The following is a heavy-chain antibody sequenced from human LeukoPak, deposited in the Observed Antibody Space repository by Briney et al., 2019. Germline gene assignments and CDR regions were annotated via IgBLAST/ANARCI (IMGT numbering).Heavy chain of an antibody. V-gene: IGHV1-2*02. J-gene: IGHJ4*02. CDR1: GYTFTDYY. Sequence: ASVKVSCKASGYTFTDYYIHWVRQAPGQGLEWMGWTNPNSGDTNYAQKFQGRVTMTRDTSISTAYMELSRLRSDDTAVYYCARDQGAAAGNRDYWGQGTLVTVSS. CDR3: ARDQGAAAGNRDY. CDR2: TNPNSGDT. D-gene: IGHD6-13*01.